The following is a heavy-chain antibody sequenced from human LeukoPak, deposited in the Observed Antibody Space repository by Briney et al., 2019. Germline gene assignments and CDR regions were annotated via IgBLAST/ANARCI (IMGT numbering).Heavy chain of an antibody. CDR1: GFTFSSYA. Sequence: PGGSLRLSCAASGFTFSSYAMHWVRQAPGKGLVWVAVISYDGSNKYYADSVKGRFTISRDNSKNTLYLQMNSLRAEDTAVYYCAREVHYYDSSGYYSSAFDIWGQGTMVTVSS. CDR3: AREVHYYDSSGYYSSAFDI. J-gene: IGHJ3*02. V-gene: IGHV3-30*04. CDR2: ISYDGSNK. D-gene: IGHD3-22*01.